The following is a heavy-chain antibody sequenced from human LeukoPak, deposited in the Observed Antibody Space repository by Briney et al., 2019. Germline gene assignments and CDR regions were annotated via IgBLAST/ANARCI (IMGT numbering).Heavy chain of an antibody. CDR1: GFTFRAYA. Sequence: GGSLRLSCVASGFTFRAYAINWVRQAPGKGLEWLAVISNDGTSRHYADSVKGRLTISRDNSKNTVDVQMNSLTPEDTAVYYCARTLVGATRPYYFDYWGQGTLVTVSS. D-gene: IGHD1-26*01. V-gene: IGHV3-30*04. J-gene: IGHJ4*02. CDR3: ARTLVGATRPYYFDY. CDR2: ISNDGTSR.